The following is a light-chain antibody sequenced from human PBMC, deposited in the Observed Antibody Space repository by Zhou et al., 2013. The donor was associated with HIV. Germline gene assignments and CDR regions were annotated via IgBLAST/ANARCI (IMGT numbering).Light chain of an antibody. J-gene: IGKJ2*03. V-gene: IGKV3-15*01. CDR3: QQYNNWPPYS. CDR2: GAS. Sequence: EIVMTQSPATLSVSPGERATLSCRASQSVSSNLAWYQQKPGQAPRLLIYGASTRATGIPARFSGSGSGTEFTLTISSLQSEDFAVYYCQQYNNWPPYSLAKGT. CDR1: QSVSSN.